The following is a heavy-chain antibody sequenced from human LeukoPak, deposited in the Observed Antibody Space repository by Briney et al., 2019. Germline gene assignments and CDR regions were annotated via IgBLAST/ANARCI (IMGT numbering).Heavy chain of an antibody. J-gene: IGHJ3*02. CDR1: GFSVSRYS. D-gene: IGHD3-3*01. V-gene: IGHV3-48*04. CDR3: ARSEGTITIFSGWAFDI. CDR2: ISISGYNI. Sequence: GGSLRLSCAVSGFSVSRYSMNWVRQAPGKGLEWVSHISISGYNIYYADSVKGRFTFSRDNAKNSLYLQMNSLRAEDTAVYYCARSEGTITIFSGWAFDIWGQGTMVTVSS.